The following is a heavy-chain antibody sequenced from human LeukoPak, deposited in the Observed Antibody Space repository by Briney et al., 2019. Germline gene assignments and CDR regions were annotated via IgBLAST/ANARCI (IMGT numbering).Heavy chain of an antibody. Sequence: GGSLRLSCAASGFTFSSYAMHWVRQAPGKGLEWVAVISYDGSNKYYADSVKGRFTISRDNSKNTLYLQMNSLRAEDTAVYYCARVGLYYYGSGSYRSYYYYYMDVWGKGTTVTVSS. CDR1: GFTFSSYA. CDR2: ISYDGSNK. J-gene: IGHJ6*03. D-gene: IGHD3-10*01. V-gene: IGHV3-30*04. CDR3: ARVGLYYYGSGSYRSYYYYYMDV.